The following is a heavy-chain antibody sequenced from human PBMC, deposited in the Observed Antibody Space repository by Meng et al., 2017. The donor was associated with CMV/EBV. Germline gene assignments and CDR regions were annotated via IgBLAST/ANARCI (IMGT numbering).Heavy chain of an antibody. J-gene: IGHJ6*02. Sequence: SVKVSCKASGGTFSSYAISWVRQAPGQGLEWMGGIIPILGIVNYAQKFQGRVTITADKSTSTAYMELSSLRSEDTAVYYCARGRYDFWSGYYTKGGRYYYYGMDVWGQGTTVTVSS. CDR3: ARGRYDFWSGYYTKGGRYYYYGMDV. CDR1: GGTFSSYA. D-gene: IGHD3-3*01. CDR2: IIPILGIV. V-gene: IGHV1-69*10.